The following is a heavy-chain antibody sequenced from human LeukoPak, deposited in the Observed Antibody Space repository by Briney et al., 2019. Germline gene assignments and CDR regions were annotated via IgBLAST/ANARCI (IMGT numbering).Heavy chain of an antibody. J-gene: IGHJ3*02. V-gene: IGHV1-2*02. CDR2: INPNSGGT. CDR1: GYTCTGYY. CDR3: ARSDYYEGLPDAFDI. D-gene: IGHD3-22*01. Sequence: ASVKVSCKASGYTCTGYYMHWVRQAPGQGLEWMGWINPNSGGTNYAQKFQGRVTMTRDTSISTAYMELSSLKASDTAMYYCARSDYYEGLPDAFDIWGQGTMVTVSS.